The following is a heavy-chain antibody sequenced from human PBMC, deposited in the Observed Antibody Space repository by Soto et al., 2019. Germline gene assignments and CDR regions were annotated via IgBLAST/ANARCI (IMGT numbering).Heavy chain of an antibody. Sequence: SETLSLTCTVSGGSISSSSYYWGWIRQPPGKGLEWIGSIYYSGSTYYNPSLKSRVTISVDTSKNQFSLKLSSVTAADTAVYYCARVDGGYCSGGSCHRYGMDVWGQGTTVTVSS. J-gene: IGHJ6*02. D-gene: IGHD2-15*01. CDR1: GGSISSSSYY. CDR3: ARVDGGYCSGGSCHRYGMDV. V-gene: IGHV4-39*07. CDR2: IYYSGST.